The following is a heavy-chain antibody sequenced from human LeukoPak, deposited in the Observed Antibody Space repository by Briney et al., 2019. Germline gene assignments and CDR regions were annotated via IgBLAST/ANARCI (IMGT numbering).Heavy chain of an antibody. CDR2: IYYSGST. CDR3: ARAPPLSLFDY. Sequence: ASETLSLTCTVSGGSISSYYWSWIRQPPGKGLEWIGYIYYSGSTNYNPSLKSRVTISVDTCKNQFSLKLSSVTAADTAVYYCARAPPLSLFDYWGQGTLVTVSS. J-gene: IGHJ4*02. V-gene: IGHV4-59*01. CDR1: GGSISSYY.